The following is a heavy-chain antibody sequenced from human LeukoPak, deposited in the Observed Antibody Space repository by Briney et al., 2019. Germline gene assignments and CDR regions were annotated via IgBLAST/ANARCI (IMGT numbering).Heavy chain of an antibody. V-gene: IGHV3-23*01. Sequence: PGRSLRLSCAASGFTFSSCAMTWVRQAPGKGLEWVSTISGSGATIHYADSVKGRFTISRDNSKNTVYLQMNSLSAEDTAVYYCAKGTTTGTTYSALDIWGQGTMVTVSS. CDR2: ISGSGATI. CDR1: GFTFSSCA. CDR3: AKGTTTGTTYSALDI. D-gene: IGHD1-1*01. J-gene: IGHJ3*02.